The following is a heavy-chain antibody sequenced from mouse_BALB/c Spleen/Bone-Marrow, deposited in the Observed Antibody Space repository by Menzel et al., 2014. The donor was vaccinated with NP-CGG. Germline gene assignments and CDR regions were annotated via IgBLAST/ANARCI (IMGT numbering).Heavy chain of an antibody. CDR1: GYTLTEYT. Sequence: VQLQQPGPDLVKPGASVKISCKTSGYTLTEYTMHWVKQSHVKSLEWIGGINPNNGGTSYSQKFKGKATWTVDKSSSTAYMELRSLTSEDSAVYYCARGWLLRHYFDYWGQGTTLTVSS. CDR3: ARGWLLRHYFDY. D-gene: IGHD2-3*01. J-gene: IGHJ2*01. CDR2: INPNNGGT. V-gene: IGHV1-18*01.